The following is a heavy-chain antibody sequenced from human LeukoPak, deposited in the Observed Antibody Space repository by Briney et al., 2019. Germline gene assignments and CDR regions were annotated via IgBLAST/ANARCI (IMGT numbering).Heavy chain of an antibody. D-gene: IGHD2-15*01. CDR1: GGTFSSYA. Sequence: ASVKVSCKASGGTFSSYAISWVRQAPGQGLEWMGWISAYNGNTNYAQKLQGRVTMTTDTSTSTAYMELRSLRSDDTAVYYCARGYCSGGSCYLDYWGQGTLVTVSS. V-gene: IGHV1-18*01. J-gene: IGHJ4*02. CDR3: ARGYCSGGSCYLDY. CDR2: ISAYNGNT.